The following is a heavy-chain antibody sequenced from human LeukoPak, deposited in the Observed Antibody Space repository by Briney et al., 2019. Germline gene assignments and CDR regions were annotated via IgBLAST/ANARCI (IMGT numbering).Heavy chain of an antibody. CDR2: FDPEDGEA. CDR1: GYTLTELS. Sequence: ASVKVSCEVSGYTLTELSMHGVRQAPGKGLEWMRGFDPEDGEAIYAQKFQGRGTMTEDTSTDTAYMELSSLRSEDTAVYYCARAPSGYYYDSTHWFDPWGQGTLVTVSS. D-gene: IGHD3-22*01. CDR3: ARAPSGYYYDSTHWFDP. V-gene: IGHV1-24*01. J-gene: IGHJ5*02.